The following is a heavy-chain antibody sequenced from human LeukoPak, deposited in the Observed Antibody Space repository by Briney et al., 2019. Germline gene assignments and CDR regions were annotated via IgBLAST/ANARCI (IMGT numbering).Heavy chain of an antibody. CDR2: IYYSGNT. CDR1: GGSISSYY. Sequence: SETLSLTCTVSGGSISSYYWSWIRQPPGKGLEWIGYIYYSGNTNYNPSLKSRVTISVDTSKNQFSLNLTSVTAAGTAVYYCARYGSATIARFDYWGRGTLVTVSS. V-gene: IGHV4-59*08. CDR3: ARYGSATIARFDY. D-gene: IGHD5-24*01. J-gene: IGHJ4*02.